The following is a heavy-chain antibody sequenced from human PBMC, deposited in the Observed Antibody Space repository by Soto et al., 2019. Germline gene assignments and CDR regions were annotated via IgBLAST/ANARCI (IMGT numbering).Heavy chain of an antibody. CDR1: RYTFSSYD. CDR3: AGGPHECIIYGYPPTHGYFEY. CDR2: MNPNSGNT. D-gene: IGHD5-18*01. V-gene: IGHV1-8*01. J-gene: IGHJ4*02. Sequence: ASVKVSCKASRYTFSSYDINWVRQATGQGLEWMGWMNPNSGNTGYAQKFQGRVTMTRNTSVDTAYMELSSLRSEDTAVYYCAGGPHECIIYGYPPTHGYFEYWGQGTLVTVSS.